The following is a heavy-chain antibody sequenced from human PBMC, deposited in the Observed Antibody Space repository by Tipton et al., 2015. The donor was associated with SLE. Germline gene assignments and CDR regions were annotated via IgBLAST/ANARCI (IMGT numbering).Heavy chain of an antibody. CDR2: VYNSGST. Sequence: TLSLTCTVSGASISSHYWSWFRQPPGKGLEWIGYVYNSGSTNYNPSLKSRITISVDTSKNQFSLKLSSVTAADTAVYYCARGRHGGAADWGQGTLITVSS. CDR3: ARGRHGGAAD. CDR1: GASISSHY. D-gene: IGHD4-23*01. J-gene: IGHJ4*02. V-gene: IGHV4-59*11.